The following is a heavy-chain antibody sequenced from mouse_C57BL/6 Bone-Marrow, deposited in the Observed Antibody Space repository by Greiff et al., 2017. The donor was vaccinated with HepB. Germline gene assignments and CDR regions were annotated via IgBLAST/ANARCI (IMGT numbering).Heavy chain of an antibody. Sequence: QVQLQQPGAELVKPGASVKLSCKASGYTFTSYWMQWVKQRPGQGLEWIGEIDPSDSYTNYNQKFKGKATLTVDTSSSTAYMQLSSLTSEDSAVYYCTTLTYYDYDWDYWGQGTTLTVSS. J-gene: IGHJ2*01. CDR2: IDPSDSYT. CDR1: GYTFTSYW. D-gene: IGHD2-4*01. CDR3: TTLTYYDYDWDY. V-gene: IGHV1-50*01.